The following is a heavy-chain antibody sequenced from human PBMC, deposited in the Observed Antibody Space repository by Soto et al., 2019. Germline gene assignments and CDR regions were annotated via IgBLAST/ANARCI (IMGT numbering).Heavy chain of an antibody. CDR1: GYTFPDYA. CDR3: ARAPSRLYSASRDYFYRYGLAV. CDR2: INAANGIT. V-gene: IGHV1-3*01. J-gene: IGHJ6*02. D-gene: IGHD2-8*01. Sequence: QVQLVQSGAEVKKPGASTKVSCKASGYTFPDYAIHWVRQAPGQRLEWMGWINAANGITKYSQKFQGRVTFTRDTSANTAYMEVTRLKSEDTALYFCARAPSRLYSASRDYFYRYGLAVWGQGTTVTVSS.